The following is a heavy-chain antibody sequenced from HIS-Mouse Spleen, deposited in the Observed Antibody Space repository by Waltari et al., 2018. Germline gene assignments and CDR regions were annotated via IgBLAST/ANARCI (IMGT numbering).Heavy chain of an antibody. CDR2: IYHSGST. CDR1: GYSISSGYY. Sequence: QVQLQEPGPGLVKPSETLSLTCTVSGYSISSGYYWGWIRQPPGKGLEWIGSIYHSGSTYYTPSLKSRVTISVDTSKNQFSLKLSSVTAADTAVYYCARVKTWGQGTLVTVSS. CDR3: ARVKT. J-gene: IGHJ5*02. V-gene: IGHV4-38-2*02.